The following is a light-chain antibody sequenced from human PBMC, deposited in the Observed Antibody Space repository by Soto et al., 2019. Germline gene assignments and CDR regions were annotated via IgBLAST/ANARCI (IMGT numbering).Light chain of an antibody. CDR2: GAS. CDR3: QQYNNWPPLT. V-gene: IGKV3-15*01. J-gene: IGKJ4*01. Sequence: EIVMTQSPATLSVSPGERAALSCSASHSVSINLAWYQQKPGQAPRRLIYGASTRATDIPARFSGSGSGTEFTLTISSLQSEDFAFYYCQQYNNWPPLTFGGGTKVEIK. CDR1: HSVSIN.